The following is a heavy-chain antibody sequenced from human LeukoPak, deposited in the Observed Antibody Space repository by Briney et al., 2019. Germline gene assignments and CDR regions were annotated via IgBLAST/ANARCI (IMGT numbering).Heavy chain of an antibody. CDR3: AVMTTVTEYFDY. J-gene: IGHJ4*02. CDR1: GGSISSDY. D-gene: IGHD4-17*01. Sequence: SETLPLTCTVSGGSISSDYWSWIRQPPGEGLEWIGYIYYSGSTNYNPSLKSRVTISVDTSKNQFSLKLSSVTAADTAVYYCAVMTTVTEYFDYWGQGTLVTVSS. V-gene: IGHV4-59*01. CDR2: IYYSGST.